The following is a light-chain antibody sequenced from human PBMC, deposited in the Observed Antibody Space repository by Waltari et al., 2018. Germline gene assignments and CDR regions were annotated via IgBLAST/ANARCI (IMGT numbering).Light chain of an antibody. CDR2: TNN. Sequence: QSVLTQPPSASGAPGQRVTISCSGSRSNIGTNPVNWYQQFPGTAPKLLISTNNLRPSGVPDRVSGSKSGTSASLAISGLQSEDEADYYCATWDDRLDGVVFGGGTKLTV. J-gene: IGLJ3*02. V-gene: IGLV1-44*01. CDR3: ATWDDRLDGVV. CDR1: RSNIGTNP.